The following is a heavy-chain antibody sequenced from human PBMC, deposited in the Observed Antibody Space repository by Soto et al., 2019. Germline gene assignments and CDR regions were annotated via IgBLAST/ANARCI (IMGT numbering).Heavy chain of an antibody. CDR2: IWFDGSNK. V-gene: IGHV3-33*01. CDR3: AGDLGYNYGHAFDY. J-gene: IGHJ4*02. CDR1: GFTFSGYT. D-gene: IGHD5-18*01. Sequence: GGSLRLSCAASGFTFSGYTIHWVRQAPGKGLEWLALIWFDGSNKYYADSVKGRFTISRDNAKNTLYLQMNTLRAEDTAVYSCAGDLGYNYGHAFDYWGQGTLVTVSS.